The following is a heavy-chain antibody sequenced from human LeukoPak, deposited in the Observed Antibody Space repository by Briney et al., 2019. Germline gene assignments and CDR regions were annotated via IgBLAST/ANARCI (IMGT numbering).Heavy chain of an antibody. CDR2: IYSGGST. CDR3: ARAKPKNMIRGLIMRRESRYYFDY. V-gene: IGHV3-53*01. D-gene: IGHD3-10*01. J-gene: IGHJ4*02. CDR1: GFTVSSNY. Sequence: GGSLRLSCAASGFTVSSNYMSWVRQAPGKGLEWVSVIYSGGSTYYADSVKGRFTISRDNSKSTLYIQMNSLRAEDTAVYYCARAKPKNMIRGLIMRRESRYYFDYWGQGTLVTVSS.